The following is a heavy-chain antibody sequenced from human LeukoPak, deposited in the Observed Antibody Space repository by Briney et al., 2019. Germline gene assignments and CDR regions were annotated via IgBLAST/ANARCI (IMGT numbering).Heavy chain of an antibody. CDR1: GYTFTSYD. J-gene: IGHJ5*02. D-gene: IGHD3-10*01. CDR2: TNPNSGNT. V-gene: IGHV1-8*01. CDR3: ARGGLWYYGSGSYYNRISWFDP. Sequence: ASVKVSCKASGYTFTSYDINWVRQATGQGLEWMGWTNPNSGNTGYAQKFQGRVTMTRNTSISTAYMELSSLRSEDTAVYYCARGGLWYYGSGSYYNRISWFDPWGQGTLVTVSS.